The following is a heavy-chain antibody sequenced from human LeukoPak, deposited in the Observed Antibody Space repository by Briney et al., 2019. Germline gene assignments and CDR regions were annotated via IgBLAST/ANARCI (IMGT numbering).Heavy chain of an antibody. Sequence: SETLSLTCTVSGGSINSYYWSWIRQPPGKGLEWIGYIYYSGSTNYNPSLKSRVTISVDTSKNQFSLKLSSVTAADTAVYYCARQGFSSSWYTRGYYYYGMDVWGQGTTVTVSS. CDR3: ARQGFSSSWYTRGYYYYGMDV. D-gene: IGHD6-13*01. V-gene: IGHV4-59*08. CDR2: IYYSGST. CDR1: GGSINSYY. J-gene: IGHJ6*02.